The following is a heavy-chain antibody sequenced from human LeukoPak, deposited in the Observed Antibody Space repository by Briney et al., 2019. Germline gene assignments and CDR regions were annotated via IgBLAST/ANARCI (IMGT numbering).Heavy chain of an antibody. CDR3: TRGGDPGAFDI. CDR1: GGSITNRNW. J-gene: IGHJ3*02. CDR2: IHHTGIT. V-gene: IGHV4-4*02. D-gene: IGHD3-10*01. Sequence: SGPTLVNPSGTMSLTCTISGGSITNRNWWSWVRQPPGKGLEWIGEIHHTGITKYGPSLKSRVTISVDKSKNQFSLKLTSVTAADTAVYYCTRGGDPGAFDIWGQGTMVTVSS.